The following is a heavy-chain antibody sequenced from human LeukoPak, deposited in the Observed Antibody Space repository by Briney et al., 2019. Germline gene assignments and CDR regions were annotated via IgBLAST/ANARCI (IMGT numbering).Heavy chain of an antibody. J-gene: IGHJ6*04. V-gene: IGHV1-69*01. CDR3: ASSTRGIVVAYYYYGMDV. Sequence: SVKASCKASGGTFSSYAISWVRQAPGQGLEWMGGIIPIFGTANYAQKFQGRVTITADESTSTAYMELSSLRSEDTAVYYCASSTRGIVVAYYYYGMDVWGKGTTVTVSS. CDR2: IIPIFGTA. D-gene: IGHD2-15*01. CDR1: GGTFSSYA.